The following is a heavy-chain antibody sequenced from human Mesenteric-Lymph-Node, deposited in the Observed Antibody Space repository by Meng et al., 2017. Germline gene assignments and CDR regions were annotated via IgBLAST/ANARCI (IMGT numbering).Heavy chain of an antibody. D-gene: IGHD3-22*01. V-gene: IGHV3-21*01. CDR3: ARTWGSIIARGYSDY. CDR1: GFTFSYFN. CDR2: INSDSYYK. J-gene: IGHJ4*02. Sequence: GESLKISCVASGFTFSYFNMNWVRQAPGKGLEWVSYINSDSYYKYYADSVKGRFAVSRDNSKDSLYLQINDLRAEDTAVYYCARTWGSIIARGYSDYWGQGTLVTVSS.